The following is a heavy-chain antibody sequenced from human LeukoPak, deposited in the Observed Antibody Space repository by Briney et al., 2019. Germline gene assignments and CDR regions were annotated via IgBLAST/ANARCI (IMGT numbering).Heavy chain of an antibody. J-gene: IGHJ6*02. CDR1: GGSISGTDLY. Sequence: SETLSLTCTVSGGSISGTDLYWGWIRQLPGKGLEWIGNIHSTGNSFCNPSPKSRVTISVDTSKNQFSLKLSSVTAADTAVYYCATMTTVDGYYYYGMDVWGQGTTVTVSS. D-gene: IGHD4-17*01. CDR3: ATMTTVDGYYYYGMDV. V-gene: IGHV4-39*01. CDR2: IHSTGNS.